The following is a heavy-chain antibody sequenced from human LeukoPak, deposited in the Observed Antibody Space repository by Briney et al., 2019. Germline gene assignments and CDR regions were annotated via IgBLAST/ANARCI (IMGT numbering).Heavy chain of an antibody. D-gene: IGHD4-17*01. J-gene: IGHJ6*03. Sequence: PSQTLSLTCTVSGGSMSSGDYYWSWIRQPPGKGLEWVGYIYYRGSTSYNPSLKSRVTISVETSKNQFSLKLSSVTAADTAVYFCSRDQAMGGEPYYYYYMDVWGKGTTVTVSS. CDR2: IYYRGST. CDR3: SRDQAMGGEPYYYYYMDV. CDR1: GGSMSSGDYY. V-gene: IGHV4-61*08.